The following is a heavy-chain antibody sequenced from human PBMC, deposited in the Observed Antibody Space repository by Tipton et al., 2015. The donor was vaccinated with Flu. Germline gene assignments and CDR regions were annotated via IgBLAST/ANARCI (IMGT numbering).Heavy chain of an antibody. J-gene: IGHJ4*02. Sequence: SLRLSCAASGFTVSSKYMSWVRQAPGKGLEWVSDIYSGGSPYYADSVKGRFTISRDNSKNTLYLQMNSLSAEDTAVYYCARASGYYYESSGYDFWGQGTLVTVSS. D-gene: IGHD3-22*01. CDR3: ARASGYYYESSGYDF. CDR1: GFTVSSKY. CDR2: IYSGGSP. V-gene: IGHV3-66*02.